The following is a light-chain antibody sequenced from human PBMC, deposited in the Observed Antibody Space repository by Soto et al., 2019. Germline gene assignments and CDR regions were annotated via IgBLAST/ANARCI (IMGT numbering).Light chain of an antibody. CDR3: GTWDTALSAGK. CDR1: DSNVGNNY. J-gene: IGLJ3*02. Sequence: QSVLTQPPSVSAATGQRVIISCSGSDSNVGNNYVSWYQQFPGAPPKLLIYDTSKRPSWISDRFSASKSGTSATLIISSLQPGDEAHYYCGTWDTALSAGKFGGGTKVTVL. V-gene: IGLV1-51*01. CDR2: DTS.